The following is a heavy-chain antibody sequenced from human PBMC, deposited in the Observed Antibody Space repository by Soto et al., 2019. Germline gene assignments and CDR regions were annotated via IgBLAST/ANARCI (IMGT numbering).Heavy chain of an antibody. J-gene: IGHJ4*02. CDR2: IIPILGIA. D-gene: IGHD6-13*01. V-gene: IGHV1-69*04. Sequence: SVKVSCKASGGTFSSYTISWVRQAPGQGLEWMGRIIPILGIANYAQKFQGRVTITADKSTSTAYMELSSLRSEDTAVYYCARDLNSSSWYDFDYWGQGTLVTVSS. CDR1: GGTFSSYT. CDR3: ARDLNSSSWYDFDY.